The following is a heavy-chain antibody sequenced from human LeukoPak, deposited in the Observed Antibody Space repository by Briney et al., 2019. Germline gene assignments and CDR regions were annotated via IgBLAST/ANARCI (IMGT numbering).Heavy chain of an antibody. Sequence: GRSLRLSCAASGFTFDDYAMHWVRQAPGKGLEWVSGISWNSGSIGHADSVKGRFTISRDNAKNSLYLQMNSLRAEDTALYYCAKDQDWSSGYYLGAFDIWGQGTMVTVSS. CDR1: GFTFDDYA. D-gene: IGHD3-22*01. J-gene: IGHJ3*02. CDR3: AKDQDWSSGYYLGAFDI. V-gene: IGHV3-9*01. CDR2: ISWNSGSI.